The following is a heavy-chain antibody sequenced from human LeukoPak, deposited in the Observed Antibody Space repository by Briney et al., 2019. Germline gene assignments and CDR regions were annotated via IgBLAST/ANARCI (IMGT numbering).Heavy chain of an antibody. CDR2: ITISSSTI. Sequence: GGSLRLSCAASGFTFSTYSMQWVRHAPGKRLEWVSYITISSSTIHYADSVKGRFTISRDHPKNSPYLQMNSLRHENTAVNYCPSAAVAGTIYWGEGTLVTVSS. CDR1: GFTFSTYS. CDR3: PSAAVAGTIY. J-gene: IGHJ4*02. D-gene: IGHD6-19*01. V-gene: IGHV3-48*02.